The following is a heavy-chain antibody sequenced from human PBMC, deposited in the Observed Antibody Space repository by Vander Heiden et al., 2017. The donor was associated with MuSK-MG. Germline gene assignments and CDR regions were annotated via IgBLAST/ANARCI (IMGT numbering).Heavy chain of an antibody. CDR2: IKHDGSER. Sequence: EVQLVESGGGLVQPGGSLRLSCAGSGYTFTNYWMTWVRRAPGKGVEWVANIKHDGSERYYVDSVKGRFTISRDNAKNSLFLQMHSLRAEDTAVYYCARGSIRWSNYFDYWGQGTLVTVSS. CDR3: ARGSIRWSNYFDY. D-gene: IGHD2-8*02. V-gene: IGHV3-7*01. J-gene: IGHJ4*02. CDR1: GYTFTNYW.